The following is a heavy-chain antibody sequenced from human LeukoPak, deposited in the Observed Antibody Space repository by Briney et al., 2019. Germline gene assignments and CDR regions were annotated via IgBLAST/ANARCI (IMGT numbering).Heavy chain of an antibody. V-gene: IGHV1-46*03. J-gene: IGHJ4*02. CDR2: LNPSDGDT. Sequence: ASVKVSCKASGHTFTSNFVHWVRQAPGQGLKWMAVLNPSDGDTTYAQKFQGRITMTRDTSTGTVYMELSSLRSEDTAVYYCAGETDAFDYWGQGTLVTVSS. CDR3: AGETDAFDY. CDR1: GHTFTSNF.